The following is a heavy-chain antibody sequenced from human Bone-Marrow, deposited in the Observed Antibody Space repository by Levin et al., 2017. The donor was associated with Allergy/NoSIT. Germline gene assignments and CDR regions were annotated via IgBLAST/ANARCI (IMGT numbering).Heavy chain of an antibody. Sequence: PGGSLRLSCAASGFTFSSYAMHWVRQAPGKGLEWVAVISYDGSNKYYADSVKGRFTISRDNSKNTLYLQMNSLRAEDTAVYYCARVYTQWLANDYWGQGTLVTVSS. CDR1: GFTFSSYA. CDR3: ARVYTQWLANDY. V-gene: IGHV3-30-3*01. CDR2: ISYDGSNK. J-gene: IGHJ4*02. D-gene: IGHD6-19*01.